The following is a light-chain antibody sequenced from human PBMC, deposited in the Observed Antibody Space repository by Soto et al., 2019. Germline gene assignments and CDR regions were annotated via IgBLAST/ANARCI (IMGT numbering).Light chain of an antibody. CDR1: QSFRGL. Sequence: EVVLTQSPVTLSLSPGERATLSCRASQSFRGLLAWYQQKPGQAPRLLIYDAYNRATGIPPRFSGSGSGTDFTLTISSLEPEDSAVYYCQQYYSSPWTFGQGTKVEIK. J-gene: IGKJ1*01. CDR2: DAY. CDR3: QQYYSSPWT. V-gene: IGKV3-11*01.